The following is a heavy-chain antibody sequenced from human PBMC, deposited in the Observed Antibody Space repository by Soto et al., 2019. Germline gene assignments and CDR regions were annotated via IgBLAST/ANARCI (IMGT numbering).Heavy chain of an antibody. V-gene: IGHV4-30-2*01. J-gene: IGHJ1*01. Sequence: QLQLQESGSGLVKPSQTLSLTCAVSGGSISSGGYSWSWIRQPPGKGLEWIGYIYHSGSTYYNPFLESFVTITVNRSKNQFILKVSSGTDAATAVYYCGEGPPFYWGQGTLVTLSS. CDR2: IYHSGST. CDR1: GGSISSGGYS. CDR3: GEGPPFY.